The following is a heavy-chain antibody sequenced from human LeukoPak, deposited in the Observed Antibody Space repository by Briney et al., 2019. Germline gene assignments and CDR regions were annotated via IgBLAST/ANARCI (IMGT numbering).Heavy chain of an antibody. CDR2: IYYSGST. J-gene: IGHJ4*02. Sequence: PSETLSLTCTVSGGSISSSSYYWGWIRQPPGKGLEWIGSIYYSGSTYYNPSLKSRVTISVDTSKNQFSLKLSSVTAADTAVYYCARELEWGYFDYWGQGTLVTVSS. V-gene: IGHV4-39*02. D-gene: IGHD3-3*01. CDR1: GGSISSSSYY. CDR3: ARELEWGYFDY.